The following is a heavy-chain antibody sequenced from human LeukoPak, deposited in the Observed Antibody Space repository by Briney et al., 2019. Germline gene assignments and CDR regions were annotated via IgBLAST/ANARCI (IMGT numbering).Heavy chain of an antibody. CDR2: IWYDGSNK. CDR1: GFTFSSYG. Sequence: GGSLRLSCAASGFTFSSYGMHWVRQAPGKGLEWVAVIWYDGSNKYYADSVKGRFTISRDNSKNTLYLQMNSLRAEDTAVYYCAGLYSSIDYYYYGMDVWGQGTTVTVS. CDR3: AGLYSSIDYYYYGMDV. V-gene: IGHV3-33*01. J-gene: IGHJ6*02. D-gene: IGHD6-13*01.